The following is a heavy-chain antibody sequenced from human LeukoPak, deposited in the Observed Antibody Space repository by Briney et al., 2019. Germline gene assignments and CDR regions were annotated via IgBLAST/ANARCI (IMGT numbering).Heavy chain of an antibody. CDR2: IKQDGSVK. D-gene: IGHD3-22*01. CDR3: ARNEDRSGYYGAPPYLDY. CDR1: GFIFSSYW. J-gene: IGHJ4*02. V-gene: IGHV3-7*01. Sequence: AGGSLRLSCAASGFIFSSYWMTWVRQAPGKGLEWVANIKQDGSVKYYVDSVKGRFTISRDNAKNSMYLQMNSLRAEDTAVYYCARNEDRSGYYGAPPYLDYWGQGTLVTVSS.